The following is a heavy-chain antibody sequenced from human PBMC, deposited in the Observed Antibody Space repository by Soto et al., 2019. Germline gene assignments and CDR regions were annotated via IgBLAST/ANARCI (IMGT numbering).Heavy chain of an antibody. CDR1: GGSISSYY. CDR2: IYYSGST. CDR3: ARDKITGLLDY. D-gene: IGHD2-8*02. Sequence: SETLSLTCTVSGGSISSYYWSWIRQPPGRGLEWIGYIYYSGSTNYNPSLKSRVTISVDTSKNQFSLKLTSVTAADTAVYYCARDKITGLLDYWGQGTLVTVSS. V-gene: IGHV4-59*12. J-gene: IGHJ4*02.